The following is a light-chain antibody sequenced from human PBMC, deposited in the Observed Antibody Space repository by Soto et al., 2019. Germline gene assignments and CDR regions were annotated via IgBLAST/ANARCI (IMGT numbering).Light chain of an antibody. CDR1: QTISSIY. V-gene: IGKV3-20*01. CDR3: QQYGSSPLFT. J-gene: IGKJ3*01. CDR2: GAS. Sequence: EIVLTQSPGTLSLSPGERATLSCRASQTISSIYLAWYQQKPGQAPRLLIYGASNRATGIPDRFSGSGSGTDVTLTISRLEPEDFGMYYCQQYGSSPLFTFGPGTKVDIK.